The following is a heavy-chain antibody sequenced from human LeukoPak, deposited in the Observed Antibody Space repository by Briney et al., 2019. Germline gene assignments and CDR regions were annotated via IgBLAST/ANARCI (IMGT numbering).Heavy chain of an antibody. CDR2: IYSSGST. Sequence: IPSETLSPTCTVSGGSINSYYWSWIRQPAGKGLEWIGRIYSSGSTNYNPSLKSRVSMSVDTSKNQFSLKLTSVTAADTAVYYCARGGKATVVTMWGQGILVTVSS. J-gene: IGHJ4*02. D-gene: IGHD4-23*01. CDR3: ARGGKATVVTM. CDR1: GGSINSYY. V-gene: IGHV4-4*07.